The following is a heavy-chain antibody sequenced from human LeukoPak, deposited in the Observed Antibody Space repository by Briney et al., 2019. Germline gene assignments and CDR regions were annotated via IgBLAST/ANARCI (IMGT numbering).Heavy chain of an antibody. Sequence: PSETLSLTCTVSGGSISSYYWSWIRQPPGKGLEWIGYIYHSGSTNYNPSLKSRVTISVDTSKNQFSLKLSSVTAADTAVYYCASSPYCTNGLCYQRNWFDPWGRGTLVTVSS. D-gene: IGHD2-8*01. CDR1: GGSISSYY. V-gene: IGHV4-59*01. J-gene: IGHJ5*02. CDR2: IYHSGST. CDR3: ASSPYCTNGLCYQRNWFDP.